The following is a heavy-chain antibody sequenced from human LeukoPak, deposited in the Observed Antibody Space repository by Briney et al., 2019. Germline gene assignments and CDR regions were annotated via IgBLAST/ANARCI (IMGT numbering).Heavy chain of an antibody. D-gene: IGHD3-22*01. CDR3: AKDVGITMIEH. J-gene: IGHJ4*02. V-gene: IGHV3-23*01. CDR2: ISGSGGST. CDR1: GFTFTTYA. Sequence: RAGGSLRLSCAASGFTFTTYAMSWVRQAPGKGVEGVSVISGSGGSTYYADSVKGRFTISRDNSKNTLYLQMNSLRAEDTAVYYCAKDVGITMIEHWGQGTLVTVSS.